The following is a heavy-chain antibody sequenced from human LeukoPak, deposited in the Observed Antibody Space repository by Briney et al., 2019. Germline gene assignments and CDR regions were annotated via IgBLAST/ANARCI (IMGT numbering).Heavy chain of an antibody. CDR2: ISSSNIYK. J-gene: IGHJ4*02. V-gene: IGHV3-21*01. CDR1: GFTFSSFS. Sequence: GGSLRLSCAASGFTFSSFSMNWVRQAPGKGLEWVSSISSSNIYKYYSDSVKGRFTISRDNAKNTVHLQMNSLRVEDTAIYFCAGAYSAYDPFDYWGQGILVTVSS. D-gene: IGHD5-12*01. CDR3: AGAYSAYDPFDY.